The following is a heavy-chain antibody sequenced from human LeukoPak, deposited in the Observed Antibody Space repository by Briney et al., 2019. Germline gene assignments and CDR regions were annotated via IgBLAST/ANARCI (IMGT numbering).Heavy chain of an antibody. CDR3: AKDGRDGYNLDY. V-gene: IGHV3-33*06. Sequence: PGGSLRLSCAASGFTFSSYGMHWVRRAPGKGLEWVAVIWYDGSNKYYADSVKGRFTISRDNSKNTLYLQMNSLRAEDTAVYYCAKDGRDGYNLDYWGQGTLVTVSS. J-gene: IGHJ4*02. D-gene: IGHD5-24*01. CDR2: IWYDGSNK. CDR1: GFTFSSYG.